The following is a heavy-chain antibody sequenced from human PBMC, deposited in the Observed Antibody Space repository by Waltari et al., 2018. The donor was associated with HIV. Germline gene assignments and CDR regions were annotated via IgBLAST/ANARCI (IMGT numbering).Heavy chain of an antibody. CDR3: TRQLYRGGEVAY. CDR1: GYTFPGDW. Sequence: VQLLQPGAEVKKPGKSLNISCKGSGYTFPGDWIGRLRQKPGKGLEWMGIIYPRDSDTRVRPSFQCQVTTSADMSIDTAYLHGTSLKASDTAIYYCTRQLYRGGEVAYWGQGTLVTVSS. J-gene: IGHJ4*02. CDR2: IYPRDSDT. V-gene: IGHV5-51*01. D-gene: IGHD3-10*01.